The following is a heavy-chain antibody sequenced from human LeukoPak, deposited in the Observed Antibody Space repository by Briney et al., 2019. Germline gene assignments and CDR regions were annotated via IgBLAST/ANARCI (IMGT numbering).Heavy chain of an antibody. Sequence: ASVKVSCKASGGTFSSYAISWVRQAPGQGLEWMGWINTNTGNPTYAQGFTGRFVFSLDTSVSTAYLQISSLKAEDTAVYYCARVGQLLWFGEPHFDYWGQGTLVTVSS. CDR1: GGTFSSYA. J-gene: IGHJ4*02. CDR2: INTNTGNP. CDR3: ARVGQLLWFGEPHFDY. V-gene: IGHV7-4-1*02. D-gene: IGHD3-10*01.